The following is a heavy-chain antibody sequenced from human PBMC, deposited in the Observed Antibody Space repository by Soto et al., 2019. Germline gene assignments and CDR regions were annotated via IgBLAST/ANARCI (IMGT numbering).Heavy chain of an antibody. Sequence: GGSLRLSCAASGFTFSSYGMHWVRQAPGKGLEWVAVIWYDGSNKYYADSVKGRFTISRDNSKNTLYLQMNSLRAEDTAVYYCARGSLQLGYGMDVWGQGTTVTVSS. CDR2: IWYDGSNK. CDR1: GFTFSSYG. CDR3: ARGSLQLGYGMDV. J-gene: IGHJ6*02. V-gene: IGHV3-33*01. D-gene: IGHD5-18*01.